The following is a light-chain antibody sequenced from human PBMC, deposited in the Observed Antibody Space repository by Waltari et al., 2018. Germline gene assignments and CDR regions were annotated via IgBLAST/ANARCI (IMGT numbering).Light chain of an antibody. CDR2: EAS. Sequence: IHMTHSPSTLSASVGDSVTIRCRASQSIGCWLAWDQQKPGKAPELLIYEASGLQSGGPSRFSGSGSGTEFIHTIGSLQRDDFATYYCQQYHSYPRTFGQGTKVEI. V-gene: IGKV1-5*03. CDR1: QSIGCW. J-gene: IGKJ1*01. CDR3: QQYHSYPRT.